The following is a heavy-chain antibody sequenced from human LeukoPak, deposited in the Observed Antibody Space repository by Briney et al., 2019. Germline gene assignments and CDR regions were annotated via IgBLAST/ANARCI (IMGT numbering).Heavy chain of an antibody. CDR3: AKLTPRGFYSSGWYDY. D-gene: IGHD6-19*01. CDR1: GFTFSSYG. CDR2: ISGSGGST. V-gene: IGHV3-23*01. J-gene: IGHJ4*02. Sequence: GGSLRLSCAASGFTFSSYGMSWVRQAPGKGLECVSGISGSGGSTNYADSVKGRFTISRDNSKNTLYLQMNSLRAEDTAVYYCAKLTPRGFYSSGWYDYWGQGTLVTVSS.